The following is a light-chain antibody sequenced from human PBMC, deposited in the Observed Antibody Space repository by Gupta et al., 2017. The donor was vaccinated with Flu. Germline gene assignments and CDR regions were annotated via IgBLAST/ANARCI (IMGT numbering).Light chain of an antibody. V-gene: IGKV3-20*01. CDR2: GAS. CDR3: QQEGRSPWT. CDR1: QSVSNNY. J-gene: IGKJ1*01. Sequence: EIVLTQSPGTLSLSPGERAALSCRASQSVSNNYLAWYQHKPGQAPRLVIYGASSRATGIPDRFSGSGSGTDFTLTISRLEPEDFAVYYCQQEGRSPWTFGQGTKVEI.